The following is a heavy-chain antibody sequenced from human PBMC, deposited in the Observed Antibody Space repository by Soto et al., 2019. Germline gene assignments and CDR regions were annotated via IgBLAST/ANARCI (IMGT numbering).Heavy chain of an antibody. CDR2: ISYDGSNK. CDR3: ARDLRGSSQDKNYYYYGMDV. CDR1: GFTFSSYA. J-gene: IGHJ6*02. D-gene: IGHD6-6*01. Sequence: GGSLRLSCAASGFTFSSYAMHWVRQAPGKGLEWVAVISYDGSNKYYADSVKGRFTISRDNSKNTLYLQMNSRRAEDTAVYYCARDLRGSSQDKNYYYYGMDVWGPGTTVTVSS. V-gene: IGHV3-30-3*01.